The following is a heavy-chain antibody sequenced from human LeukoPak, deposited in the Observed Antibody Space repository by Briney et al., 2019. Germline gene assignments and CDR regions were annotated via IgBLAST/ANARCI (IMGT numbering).Heavy chain of an antibody. J-gene: IGHJ4*02. D-gene: IGHD2-21*02. V-gene: IGHV1-69*13. CDR3: ARALAYCGGDCYGPLDY. CDR1: GGTFSSYA. CDR2: IIPIFGTA. Sequence: SVKVSCKASGGTFSSYAISWVRQAPGQGLEWMGGIIPIFGTANYAQKFQGRVTITADESTSTAYMELSSLRSEDTAVYYCARALAYCGGDCYGPLDYWGQGTLVTVSS.